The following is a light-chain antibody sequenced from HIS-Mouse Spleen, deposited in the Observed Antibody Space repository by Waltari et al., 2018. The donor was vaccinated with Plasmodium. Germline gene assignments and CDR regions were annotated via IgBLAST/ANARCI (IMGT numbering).Light chain of an antibody. V-gene: IGLV2-11*01. CDR2: GVS. J-gene: IGLJ1*01. CDR1: SSDVGGYNY. Sequence: QSALTQPRSVSGPPGQSVTIPCTGTSSDVGGYNYVSWYQQHPGKAPKLMIYGVSKRPSGVPDRFSGSKAGNTAALTISGLQAEEEAEYYCCSYAGSYTYVFGTGTKVTVL. CDR3: CSYAGSYTYV.